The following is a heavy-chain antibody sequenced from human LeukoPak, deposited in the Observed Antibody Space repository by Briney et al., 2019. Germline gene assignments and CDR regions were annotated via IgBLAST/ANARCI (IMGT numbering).Heavy chain of an antibody. Sequence: PGGSLRLSCAASGFTFSSYEMNWVRQAPGKGLEWVSYISSSGSTIYYADSVKGRFTISRDNAKNSLYLQMNSLRAEDTAVYYCARDYYDSSGYGPPYFDYWGQGTLVTVSS. CDR2: ISSSGSTI. D-gene: IGHD3-22*01. J-gene: IGHJ4*02. CDR1: GFTFSSYE. V-gene: IGHV3-48*03. CDR3: ARDYYDSSGYGPPYFDY.